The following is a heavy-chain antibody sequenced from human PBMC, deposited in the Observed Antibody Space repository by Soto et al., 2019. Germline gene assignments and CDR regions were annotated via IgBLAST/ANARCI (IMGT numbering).Heavy chain of an antibody. CDR1: GFTFSSYG. CDR2: SSATGAGT. J-gene: IGHJ4*02. D-gene: IGHD1-7*01. Sequence: VPLLESGGGLVQPGGSLRLSCAASGFTFSSYGMTWVRQAPGKGLEWVSFSSATGAGTYYADPVKGRFTISRDNSKNTLYLQMTSLRADDTAVYYCAKDRRAGGNYGFYSDFWGQGALVIVSS. CDR3: AKDRRAGGNYGFYSDF. V-gene: IGHV3-23*01.